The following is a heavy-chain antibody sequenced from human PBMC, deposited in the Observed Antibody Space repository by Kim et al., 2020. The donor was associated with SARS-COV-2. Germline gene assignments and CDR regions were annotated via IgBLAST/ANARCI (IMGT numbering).Heavy chain of an antibody. CDR2: ISSSSSYI. CDR1: GFTFSSYS. J-gene: IGHJ4*02. CDR3: APTAPRVIHYYDSSGRTNRKDY. D-gene: IGHD3-22*01. V-gene: IGHV3-21*01. Sequence: GGSLRLSCAASGFTFSSYSMNWVRQAPGKGLEWVSSISSSSSYIYYADSVKGRFTISRDNAKNSLYLQMNSLRAEDTAVYYCAPTAPRVIHYYDSSGRTNRKDYWGQGTLVTVSS.